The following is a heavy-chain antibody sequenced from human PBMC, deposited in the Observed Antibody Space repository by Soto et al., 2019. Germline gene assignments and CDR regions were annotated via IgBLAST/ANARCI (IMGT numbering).Heavy chain of an antibody. V-gene: IGHV1-3*01. Sequence: GKRLEWMGWINVGNGNTKYSQNLQGRVTIYQDTSASTAYMELSSLTSEDTAVFYCAKEKMASESRFLAPRVQRTPVTVSP. CDR3: AKEKMASESRFLAP. J-gene: IGHJ5*02. D-gene: IGHD3-10*01. CDR2: INVGNGNT.